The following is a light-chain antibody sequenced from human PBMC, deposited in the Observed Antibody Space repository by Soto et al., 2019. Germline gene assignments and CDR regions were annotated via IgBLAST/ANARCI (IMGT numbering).Light chain of an antibody. V-gene: IGKV3-20*01. Sequence: EIVLTQSPGTLSLSPGERATLSCRASQSVSNNYLACYLQKPGQAPSLLSYGASNRATGITDRFRCSGSGTDFALTISRLEPEGFAVYYCQQYGNSGITFGQGTRLEI. J-gene: IGKJ5*01. CDR1: QSVSNNY. CDR3: QQYGNSGIT. CDR2: GAS.